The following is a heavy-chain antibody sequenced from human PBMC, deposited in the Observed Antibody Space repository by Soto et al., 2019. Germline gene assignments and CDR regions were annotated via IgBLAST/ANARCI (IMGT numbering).Heavy chain of an antibody. Sequence: GESLKISCKGSGYSFTSCWIGWVRQMPGKGLEWMGIIYPGDSDTRYSPSFQGQVTISADKSISTAYLQWSSLKASDTAMYYCARRTNLGSGSGWYDLFDYWGQGTLVTVSS. V-gene: IGHV5-51*01. CDR1: GYSFTSCW. CDR2: IYPGDSDT. D-gene: IGHD6-19*01. J-gene: IGHJ4*02. CDR3: ARRTNLGSGSGWYDLFDY.